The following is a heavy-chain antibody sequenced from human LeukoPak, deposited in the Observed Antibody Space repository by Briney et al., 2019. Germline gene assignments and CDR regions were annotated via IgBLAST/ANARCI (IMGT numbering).Heavy chain of an antibody. V-gene: IGHV1-69*02. D-gene: IGHD3-22*01. Sequence: SVKVSCKASGGTFSSYTISWVRQAPGQGLEWMGRIITILGIANYAQKFQGRVTITADKSTSTAYMELSSLRSEDTAVYYCAGNTLSYYYDSSGYYNAFDIWGQGTMVTVSS. CDR2: IITILGIA. CDR1: GGTFSSYT. CDR3: AGNTLSYYYDSSGYYNAFDI. J-gene: IGHJ3*02.